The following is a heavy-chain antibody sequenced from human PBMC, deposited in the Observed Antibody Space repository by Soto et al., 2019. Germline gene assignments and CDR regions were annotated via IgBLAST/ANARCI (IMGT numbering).Heavy chain of an antibody. V-gene: IGHV4-34*01. CDR1: GGSFSGYY. D-gene: IGHD6-25*01. CDR3: ARQRVLPAQYFFDY. J-gene: IGHJ4*02. CDR2: INHSGST. Sequence: LSLTCAVYGGSFSGYYWSWIRQPPGKGLEWIGEINHSGSTNYNPSLKSRVTISVDTSKNHFSLNLRSVTAADTAVYYCARQRVLPAQYFFDYWGQGIPVTVSS.